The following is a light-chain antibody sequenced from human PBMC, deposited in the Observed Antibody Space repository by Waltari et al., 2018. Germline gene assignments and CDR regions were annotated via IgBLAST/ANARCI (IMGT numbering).Light chain of an antibody. CDR1: NSDVGSYNF. CDR3: SSYTTSRTYV. Sequence: QSALTQPASVSGSPGQSITISCTGTNSDVGSYNFVSWYQQHPGEAPKLMIFEVTNRPLGVSNRFSGSKSGNTASLIISGLQGEDEADYYCSSYTTSRTYVFGTGTKVTVL. J-gene: IGLJ1*01. CDR2: EVT. V-gene: IGLV2-14*01.